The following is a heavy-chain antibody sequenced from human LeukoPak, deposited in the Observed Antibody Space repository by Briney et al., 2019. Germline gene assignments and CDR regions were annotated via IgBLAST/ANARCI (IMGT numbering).Heavy chain of an antibody. J-gene: IGHJ3*02. V-gene: IGHV5-51*01. CDR3: ARRGNSHAGAFDI. CDR2: IYPGDSDT. CDR1: GYSFTSYW. D-gene: IGHD4-23*01. Sequence: GESLKTSCKGSGYSFTSYWIGWVRQMPGKGLEWMGIIYPGDSDTRYSPSFQGQVTISADKSISTAYLQWSSLKASDTAMCYCARRGNSHAGAFDIWGQGTMVTVSS.